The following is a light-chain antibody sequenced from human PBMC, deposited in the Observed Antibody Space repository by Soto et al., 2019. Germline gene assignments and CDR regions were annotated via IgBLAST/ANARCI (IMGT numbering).Light chain of an antibody. V-gene: IGKV3D-7*01. J-gene: IGKJ4*01. CDR3: QLALT. Sequence: VLTQSPATLSLSPGGRAILSCRASQTVSRYYLSWYQKKPGQPPRLLIYGASTRATGVPDRFRGSGSGADFILTSSSLQPEECEVSYCQLALTFGGGTTVE. CDR2: GAS. CDR1: QTVSRYY.